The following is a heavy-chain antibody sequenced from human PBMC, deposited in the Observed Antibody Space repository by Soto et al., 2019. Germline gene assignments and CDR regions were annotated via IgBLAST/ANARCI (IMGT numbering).Heavy chain of an antibody. CDR2: IYTSGST. Sequence: QVQLQESAPGLVSPSETLSLTSPVSGGSISSYYWSWIRHPAGKGLAWIGRIYTSGSTNYNPSLKSRVTMSVDTSKNQFSLKLSSVTAADTAVYYCARDQGPFLTSGRYGMDVWGQGTTVTVSS. CDR1: GGSISSYY. J-gene: IGHJ6*02. CDR3: ARDQGPFLTSGRYGMDV. D-gene: IGHD3-10*01. V-gene: IGHV4-4*07.